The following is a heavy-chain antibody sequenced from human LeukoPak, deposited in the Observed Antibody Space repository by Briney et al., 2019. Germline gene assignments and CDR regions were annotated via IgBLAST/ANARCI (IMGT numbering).Heavy chain of an antibody. CDR1: GGSLYNSNYY. Sequence: SETLSLTCSVSGGSLYNSNYYWGWIRQTPGKGLEWIGSLYYSGSTYYNPSLKSRVTISVDTSKNQFSLKLSSVTAADTAVYYCARRATAGDYVGWFDPWGQGTLVTVSS. CDR2: LYYSGST. D-gene: IGHD4-17*01. J-gene: IGHJ5*02. CDR3: ARRATAGDYVGWFDP. V-gene: IGHV4-39*01.